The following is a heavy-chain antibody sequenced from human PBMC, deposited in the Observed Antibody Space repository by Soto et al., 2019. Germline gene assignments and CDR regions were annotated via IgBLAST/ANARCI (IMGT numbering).Heavy chain of an antibody. CDR3: GKSRDNNPWELFDY. D-gene: IGHD1-26*01. Sequence: EVQLLESGGGLVQPGGSLRLSCAASGFAFSSYAMSWVRQAPGKGLEWVSGISGSGGNTYYTDSVKGRFTISRDNSKNTLYLQMNSLAAEDMAVFYCGKSRDNNPWELFDYWGQGTLVTVSS. CDR1: GFAFSSYA. CDR2: ISGSGGNT. V-gene: IGHV3-23*01. J-gene: IGHJ4*02.